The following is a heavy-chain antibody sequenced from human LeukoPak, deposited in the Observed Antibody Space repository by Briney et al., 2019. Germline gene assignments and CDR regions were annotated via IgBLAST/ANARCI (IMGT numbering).Heavy chain of an antibody. CDR3: ARAIGGSFGFNFDY. CDR2: IYYSGST. V-gene: IGHV4-59*08. D-gene: IGHD1-26*01. J-gene: IGHJ4*02. CDR1: GGSISSYY. Sequence: PSETLSLTCTVSGGSISSYYWSWIRQPPGKGLEWIGYIYYSGSTNYNPSLKSRVTISVDTSKNQFSLKLSSVTAADTAVYYCARAIGGSFGFNFDYWGQGALVTVSS.